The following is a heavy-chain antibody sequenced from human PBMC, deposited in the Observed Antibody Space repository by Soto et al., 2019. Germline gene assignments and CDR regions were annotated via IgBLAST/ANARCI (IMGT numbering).Heavy chain of an antibody. Sequence: ASVKVSCKVSGYTLTELSMHWVRQAPGKGLEWMGGFDPEDGETIYAQKFQGRVTMTEDTSTDTAYMELGSLRSEDTAVYYWATTFVVPAAMIYWGQGTLVTVSS. V-gene: IGHV1-24*01. CDR3: ATTFVVPAAMIY. CDR2: FDPEDGET. D-gene: IGHD2-2*01. J-gene: IGHJ4*02. CDR1: GYTLTELS.